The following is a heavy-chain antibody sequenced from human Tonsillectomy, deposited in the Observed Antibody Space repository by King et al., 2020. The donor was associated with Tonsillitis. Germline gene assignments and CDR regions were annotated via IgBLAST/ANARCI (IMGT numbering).Heavy chain of an antibody. D-gene: IGHD2-15*01. V-gene: IGHV5-51*01. J-gene: IGHJ6*03. CDR2: IYPGDSDT. Sequence: QLVQSGAEVKKPGESLKISCKGSGYSFTTYWIAWVRQMPGKGLEWMGIIYPGDSDTRYSPSFQGQVTISADKSISTAYLQWSSLNASDTAMYYCARQVGSRSAVYYYDMDVWGKGNHGHRLL. CDR3: ARQVGSRSAVYYYDMDV. CDR1: GYSFTTYW.